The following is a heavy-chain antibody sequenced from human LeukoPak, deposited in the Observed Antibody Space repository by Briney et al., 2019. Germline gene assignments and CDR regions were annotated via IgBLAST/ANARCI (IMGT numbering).Heavy chain of an antibody. J-gene: IGHJ3*02. D-gene: IGHD3-22*01. Sequence: PSETLSLTCAVSGGSISSGGYSRSWIRQHPGKGLEWIGYIYYSGSTYYNPSLKSRVTISVDTSKNQFSLKLSSVTAADTAVYYCARTLNYYDSSGYPSDAFDIWGQGTMVTVSS. V-gene: IGHV4-31*11. CDR2: IYYSGST. CDR3: ARTLNYYDSSGYPSDAFDI. CDR1: GGSISSGGYS.